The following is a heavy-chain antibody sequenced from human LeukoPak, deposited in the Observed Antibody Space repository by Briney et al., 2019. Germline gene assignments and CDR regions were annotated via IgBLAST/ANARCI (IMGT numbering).Heavy chain of an antibody. Sequence: PGGSLRLSCAASGFTVSSNEMSWVRQAPGKGLEWVSSISGGSTYYADSRKGRFTISRDNSKNTLHLQMNSLRAEDTAVYYCAKDFSSGWYSGEMDYWGQGTLVTVSS. J-gene: IGHJ4*02. CDR2: ISGGST. D-gene: IGHD6-19*01. CDR3: AKDFSSGWYSGEMDY. CDR1: GFTVSSNE. V-gene: IGHV3-38-3*01.